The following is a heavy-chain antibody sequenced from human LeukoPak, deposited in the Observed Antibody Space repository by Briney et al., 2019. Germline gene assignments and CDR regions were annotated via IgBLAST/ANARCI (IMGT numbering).Heavy chain of an antibody. D-gene: IGHD3-3*01. V-gene: IGHV4-39*02. CDR3: VRRRTIFGVAVD. CDR1: GGSISSSSYY. Sequence: PSETLSLTCTVSGGSISSSSYYWGWIRQPPGKGLEWIATIHYSGSTYYNPSLKSRVTISVDTSRNHFSLKLSSVTAADTAVYYCVRRRTIFGVAVDWGQGTLVTVSS. CDR2: IHYSGST. J-gene: IGHJ4*02.